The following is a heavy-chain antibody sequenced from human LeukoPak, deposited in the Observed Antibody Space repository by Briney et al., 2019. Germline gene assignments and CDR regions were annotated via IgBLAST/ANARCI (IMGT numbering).Heavy chain of an antibody. D-gene: IGHD6-19*01. CDR2: ISYDGSNK. CDR3: ARAAAETGAFRDNWFDP. J-gene: IGHJ5*02. CDR1: GFTFSSYA. Sequence: PGRSLRLSCAASGFTFSSYAMHWVRQAPGKGLEWVAVISYDGSNKYYADSVKGRFTISRDNSKNTVYLQMNSLRAEDTALYYCARAAAETGAFRDNWFDPWGQGTLVTVSS. V-gene: IGHV3-30*04.